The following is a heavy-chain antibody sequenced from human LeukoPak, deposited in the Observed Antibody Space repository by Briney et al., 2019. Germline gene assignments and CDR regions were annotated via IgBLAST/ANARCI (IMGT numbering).Heavy chain of an antibody. D-gene: IGHD2-2*01. J-gene: IGHJ4*02. Sequence: SETLSLTCTVSGGSITTRSYYWGWIRQPPGKGLEWIGSMHHSGSTYYNPSLKSRVTTSVDTSKNQFSLKLSSVTAADTAVYYCARTPCSSTSCPFFDYWGQGTLVTVSS. CDR3: ARTPCSSTSCPFFDY. CDR2: MHHSGST. V-gene: IGHV4-39*07. CDR1: GGSITTRSYY.